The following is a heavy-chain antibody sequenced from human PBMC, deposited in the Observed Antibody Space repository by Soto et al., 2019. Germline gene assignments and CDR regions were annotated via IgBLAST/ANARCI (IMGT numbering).Heavy chain of an antibody. CDR2: IFSNDEK. V-gene: IGHV2-26*01. J-gene: IGHJ4*02. CDR3: ARTLPELLFDY. Sequence: QVTLKESGPVLVKPTETLTLTCTVSGFSLSNARMGVSWIRQPPGKALEWLAHIFSNDEKSYSTSLKSRLTISKDTSKSQVVLTMTNMDPVDTATYYCARTLPELLFDYWGQGTLVTVSS. CDR1: GFSLSNARMG. D-gene: IGHD2-2*01.